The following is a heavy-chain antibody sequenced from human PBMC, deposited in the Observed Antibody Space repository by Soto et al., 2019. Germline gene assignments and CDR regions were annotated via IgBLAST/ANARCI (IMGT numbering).Heavy chain of an antibody. V-gene: IGHV4-4*02. D-gene: IGHD6-19*01. J-gene: IGHJ4*02. Sequence: PSETLSLTCAVSGGSISSNNWWSWVRQPPGKGLEWIGEIFHSGSTHYSPSLKSRFTISRDNAKNSLYLQLNALRAEDTAVYYCAIGHWLGKWGQGTLVTVSS. CDR3: AIGHWLGK. CDR2: IFHSGST. CDR1: GGSISSNNW.